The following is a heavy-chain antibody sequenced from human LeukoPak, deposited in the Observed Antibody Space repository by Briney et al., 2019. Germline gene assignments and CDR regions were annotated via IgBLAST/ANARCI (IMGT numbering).Heavy chain of an antibody. D-gene: IGHD3-10*01. J-gene: IGHJ4*02. CDR3: AKAPNYYGSGKTDY. Sequence: GGSLRLSCAASGFTFSSYSMNWVRQAPGKGLEWVSSISSSSSYIYYADSVKGRFTISRDNAKNSLYLQMNSLRAEDTAVYYCAKAPNYYGSGKTDYWGQGTLVTVSS. V-gene: IGHV3-21*04. CDR1: GFTFSSYS. CDR2: ISSSSSYI.